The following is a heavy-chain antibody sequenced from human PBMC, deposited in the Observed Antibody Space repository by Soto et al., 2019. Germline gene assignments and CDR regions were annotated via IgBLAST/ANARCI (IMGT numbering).Heavy chain of an antibody. CDR3: AGTSPVVGGFDY. D-gene: IGHD6-19*01. Sequence: QVQLQESGPGLVKPSETLSLTCTVSGGSISNYYWSWIRQTPGKGLEWIEYIYYTTNYNPSPKSCVTIQADTSKNQISLKLTAVTAAVTAVYYCAGTSPVVGGFDYWGQGILVTVSS. CDR1: GGSISNYY. V-gene: IGHV4-59*01. J-gene: IGHJ4*02. CDR2: IYYTT.